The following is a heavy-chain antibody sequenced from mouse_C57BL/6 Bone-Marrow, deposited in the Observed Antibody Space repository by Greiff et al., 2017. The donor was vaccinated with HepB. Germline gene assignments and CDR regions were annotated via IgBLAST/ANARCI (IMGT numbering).Heavy chain of an antibody. CDR3: ARGETPLYAMGY. V-gene: IGHV1-50*01. J-gene: IGHJ4*01. CDR1: GYTFTSYW. Sequence: QVQLQQPGAELVKPGASVKLSCKASGYTFTSYWMQWVKQRPGQGLEWIGEIDPSDSYTNYNQKFKGKATLTVDTTSSTAYMQLSSLTSEDSAVYYCARGETPLYAMGYWGQGTSVTVSS. CDR2: IDPSDSYT.